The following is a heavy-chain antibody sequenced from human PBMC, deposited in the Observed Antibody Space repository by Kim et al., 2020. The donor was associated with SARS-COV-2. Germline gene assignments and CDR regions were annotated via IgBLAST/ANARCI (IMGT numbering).Heavy chain of an antibody. CDR1: GFTFSSYG. Sequence: GGSLRLSCAASGFTFSSYGMHFFRPCQGTLLEWVAAIWYDGSNKYYADSVKGRFTISRDNSKNTLYLQMNSLRAEDTAVYYCARDGDYDILTGYSYWYFDLWGRGTLVTVSS. CDR2: IWYDGSNK. D-gene: IGHD3-9*01. J-gene: IGHJ2*01. V-gene: IGHV3-33*01. CDR3: ARDGDYDILTGYSYWYFDL.